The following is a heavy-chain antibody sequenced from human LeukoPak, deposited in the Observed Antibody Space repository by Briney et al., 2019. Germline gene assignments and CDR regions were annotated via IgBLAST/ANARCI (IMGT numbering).Heavy chain of an antibody. J-gene: IGHJ4*02. CDR2: FSYSGGP. V-gene: IGHV4-59*01. CDR3: ATIPKGSSGWFSEDY. CDR1: GGSINTYY. D-gene: IGHD6-19*01. Sequence: PSETLSLTCAVSGGSINTYYWSWIRQPPGKGLEWIGYFSYSGGPNYNPSLKSRVTISVDTSKNQFSLKLSSVTAADTAVYYCATIPKGSSGWFSEDYWGQGTLVTVSS.